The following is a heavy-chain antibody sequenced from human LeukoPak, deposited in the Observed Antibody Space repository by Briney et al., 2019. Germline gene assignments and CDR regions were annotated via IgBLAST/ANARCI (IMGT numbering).Heavy chain of an antibody. D-gene: IGHD1-26*01. CDR2: ISWNSGSI. CDR1: GFTFDDYA. J-gene: IGHJ3*02. Sequence: PGRSLRLSCAASGFTFDDYAMHWVRQAPGKGLKWVSGISWNSGSIGYADSVKGRFTISRDNAKNSLYLQMNSLRAEDMALYYCAKDYGSGSGTFDAFDIWGQGTMVTVSS. V-gene: IGHV3-9*03. CDR3: AKDYGSGSGTFDAFDI.